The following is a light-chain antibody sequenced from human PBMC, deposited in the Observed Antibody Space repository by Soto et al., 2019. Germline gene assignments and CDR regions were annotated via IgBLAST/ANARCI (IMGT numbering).Light chain of an antibody. Sequence: EFVLTQSPATLSVSPGERATLSCRASQSVNKHLAWYQHRPGQAPRLLIYDTSYRAAGIPARFSGSGSGTDFSLTISSLEPEDLAVYYCQQRGTFGPGTKVDIK. CDR1: QSVNKH. CDR2: DTS. J-gene: IGKJ3*01. CDR3: QQRGT. V-gene: IGKV3-11*01.